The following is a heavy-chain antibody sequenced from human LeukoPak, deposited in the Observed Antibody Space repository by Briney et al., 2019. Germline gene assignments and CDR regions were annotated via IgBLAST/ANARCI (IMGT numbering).Heavy chain of an antibody. CDR2: ISSSGSTI. J-gene: IGHJ6*02. Sequence: GGSLRLSCAASGFTFSSYEMNWVRQAPGKGLEWVSYISSSGSTIYYADSVKGRFTISRDNAKNSLYLQMNSLRAEDTAVYYCARSGPVGYCSSTSCSITYYYYYGMDVWGQGTTVTVSS. CDR1: GFTFSSYE. CDR3: ARSGPVGYCSSTSCSITYYYYYGMDV. D-gene: IGHD2-2*01. V-gene: IGHV3-48*03.